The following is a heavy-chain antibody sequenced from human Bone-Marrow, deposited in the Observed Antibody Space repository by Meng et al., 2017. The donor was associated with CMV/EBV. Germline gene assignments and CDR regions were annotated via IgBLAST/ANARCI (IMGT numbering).Heavy chain of an antibody. CDR1: GFTFSTDS. J-gene: IGHJ3*02. Sequence: GGSLRLSCAVSGFTFSTDSMNWVRQAPGKGLEWVSYISSTSTYIYYTGSVKGRFTISRDNAKTSVYLQMNSLRAEDTAVYYCARVPYTQWGTDAFDIWGQGTMVTVSS. V-gene: IGHV3-21*05. CDR3: ARVPYTQWGTDAFDI. D-gene: IGHD1-26*01. CDR2: ISSTSTYI.